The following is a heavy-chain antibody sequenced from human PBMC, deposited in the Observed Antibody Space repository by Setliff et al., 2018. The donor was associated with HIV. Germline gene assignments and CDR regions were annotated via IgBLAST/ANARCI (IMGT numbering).Heavy chain of an antibody. Sequence: ASVKVSCKASGGTFRNYALSWVRQATGQGLEWVGWMNPNSGNTGYAQKFQGRVTLTRNTSISTAYMELSSLRSGDTAVYSCARVATVSHPGDYFDYWGQGTLVTVSS. J-gene: IGHJ4*02. CDR2: MNPNSGNT. CDR3: ARVATVSHPGDYFDY. D-gene: IGHD4-4*01. V-gene: IGHV1-8*02. CDR1: GGTFRNYA.